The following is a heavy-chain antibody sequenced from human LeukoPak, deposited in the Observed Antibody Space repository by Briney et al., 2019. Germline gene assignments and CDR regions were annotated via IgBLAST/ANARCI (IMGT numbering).Heavy chain of an antibody. CDR3: ARILAAGTGY. J-gene: IGHJ4*02. CDR1: GGSISSSSYY. Sequence: TPSETLSLTCTVSGGSISSSSYYWGWIRQPPGKGLEWIGSIYYSGSTYYNPSLKSRVTISVDTSKNQFSLKLSSVTAAGTAVYYCARILAAGTGYWGQGTLVTVSS. D-gene: IGHD6-13*01. V-gene: IGHV4-39*01. CDR2: IYYSGST.